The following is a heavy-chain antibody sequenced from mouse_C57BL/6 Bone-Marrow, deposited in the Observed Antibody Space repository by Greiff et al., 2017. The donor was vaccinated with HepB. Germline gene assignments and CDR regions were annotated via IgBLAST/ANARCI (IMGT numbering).Heavy chain of an antibody. CDR2: INPGSGGT. CDR1: GYAFTNYL. J-gene: IGHJ1*03. CDR3: ARYYYGSRYWYFDV. V-gene: IGHV1-54*01. Sequence: QVQLQQSGAELVRPGTSVKVSCKASGYAFTNYLIEWVKQRPGQGLEWIGVINPGSGGTNYNEKFKGKATLTADKSSSTAYMQLSSLTSEDSAVYFCARYYYGSRYWYFDVWGTGTTVTVSS. D-gene: IGHD1-1*01.